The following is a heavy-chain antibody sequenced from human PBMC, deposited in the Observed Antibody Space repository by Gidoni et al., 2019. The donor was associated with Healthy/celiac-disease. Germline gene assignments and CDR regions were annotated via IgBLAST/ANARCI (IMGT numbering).Heavy chain of an antibody. Sequence: EVQLVESGGGLVQPGGPLRLSCAASGFTFSSYEMNWVRQAPGKGLEWVSYISSSGSTIYYADSVKGRFTISRDNAKNSLYLQMNSLRAEDTAVYYCARGDSSGWYALYWGQGTLVTVSS. J-gene: IGHJ4*02. V-gene: IGHV3-48*03. D-gene: IGHD6-19*01. CDR2: ISSSGSTI. CDR1: GFTFSSYE. CDR3: ARGDSSGWYALY.